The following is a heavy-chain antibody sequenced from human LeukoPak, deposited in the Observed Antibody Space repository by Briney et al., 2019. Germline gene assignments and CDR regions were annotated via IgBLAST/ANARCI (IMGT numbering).Heavy chain of an antibody. CDR1: GFTVSSNY. Sequence: PGGSLRLSCAASGFTVSSNYMSWVRQAPGKGLEWVSVIYSGGSTYYADPVKGRFTISRDNSKNTLYLQMNSLRAEDTAVYYCARAPDLDAFDIWGQGTMVTVSS. J-gene: IGHJ3*02. V-gene: IGHV3-66*01. CDR3: ARAPDLDAFDI. CDR2: IYSGGST.